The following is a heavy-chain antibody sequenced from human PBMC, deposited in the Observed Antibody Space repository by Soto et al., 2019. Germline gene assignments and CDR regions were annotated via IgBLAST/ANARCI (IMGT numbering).Heavy chain of an antibody. Sequence: EVQLLESGGGLAKPGGSLRLSCAASGFPLSTYGMTWVRQAPGKGLEWDSAITGTGGNTYYVDSVKGRFTSSRDNSKNMLYLQVNSLRVEDTAVYYYARIRGYCYGLDVWGQGTTVSVSS. CDR1: GFPLSTYG. V-gene: IGHV3-23*01. J-gene: IGHJ6*02. CDR3: ARIRGYCYGLDV. CDR2: ITGTGGNT.